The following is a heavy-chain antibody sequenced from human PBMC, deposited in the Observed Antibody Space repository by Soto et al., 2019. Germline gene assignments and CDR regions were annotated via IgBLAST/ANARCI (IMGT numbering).Heavy chain of an antibody. V-gene: IGHV1-69*02. CDR1: GVTFSSYT. D-gene: IGHD2-2*01. Sequence: QVQLVQSGAEVKKPGSSVKVSCKASGVTFSSYTISWVRQAPGQGLEWMGRIIPILGIANYAQKFQGRGTITADKSTSTAYMELSTLRSEDTAVYYCARGFPPIVVVPAAIHSLGEHPHYIDVWGKGTTVTVSS. CDR3: ARGFPPIVVVPAAIHSLGEHPHYIDV. CDR2: IIPILGIA. J-gene: IGHJ6*03.